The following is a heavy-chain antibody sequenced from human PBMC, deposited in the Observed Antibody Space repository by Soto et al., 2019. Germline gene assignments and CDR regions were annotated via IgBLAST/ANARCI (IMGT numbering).Heavy chain of an antibody. D-gene: IGHD2-8*02. V-gene: IGHV4-34*01. CDR1: GGSFSGYD. Sequence: PSETLSLTCAVSGGSFSGYDWTWIRQPPGTGLEWIGEINHSGSTNYNPSLKSRVTISVDTSKNQFSLKLTSVTAADTAVYYCARDKITGLFDYWGQGTLVTVSS. CDR3: ARDKITGLFDY. CDR2: INHSGST. J-gene: IGHJ4*02.